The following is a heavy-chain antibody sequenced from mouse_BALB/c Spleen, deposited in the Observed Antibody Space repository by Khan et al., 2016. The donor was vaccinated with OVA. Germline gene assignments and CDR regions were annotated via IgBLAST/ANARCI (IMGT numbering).Heavy chain of an antibody. CDR2: INPSNDYT. V-gene: IGHV1-4*01. J-gene: IGHJ3*01. CDR3: VRGGAYHRSDGVFAF. CDR1: GYTFTSYT. D-gene: IGHD2-14*01. Sequence: QVQLKESGAELARPGASVKMSCNSSGYTFTSYTMHWVKQRPGQGLEWIGYINPSNDYTNYNQNFKDKATLLVDTSSSTAYMQLSSLTSEDTAVYYCVRGGAYHRSDGVFAFWGQGTLVTVSA.